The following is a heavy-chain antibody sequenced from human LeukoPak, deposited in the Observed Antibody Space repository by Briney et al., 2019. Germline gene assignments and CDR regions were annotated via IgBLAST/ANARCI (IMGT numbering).Heavy chain of an antibody. CDR2: IIPIFGTA. Sequence: SVKVSCKASGGTFSSYAISWVRQAPGQGLEWMGGIIPIFGTANYAQKFQGRVTITADESTSTAYMELSSLRSEDTAVYYCARAGIAAAGTHKTFDYWGQGTLVTVSS. J-gene: IGHJ4*02. CDR1: GGTFSSYA. D-gene: IGHD6-13*01. V-gene: IGHV1-69*13. CDR3: ARAGIAAAGTHKTFDY.